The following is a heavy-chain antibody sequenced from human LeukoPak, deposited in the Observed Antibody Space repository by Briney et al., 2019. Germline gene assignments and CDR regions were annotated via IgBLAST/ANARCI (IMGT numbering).Heavy chain of an antibody. Sequence: GASVKVSCKASGGTFSSYAISWVRQAPGQGLEWMGRIIPILGIANYAQKFQGRVTITADKSTSTAYMELSSLRSEDTAVYYCASIVATTPPAMDVWGQGTTVTVSS. V-gene: IGHV1-69*04. CDR3: ASIVATTPPAMDV. D-gene: IGHD5-12*01. CDR2: IIPILGIA. J-gene: IGHJ6*02. CDR1: GGTFSSYA.